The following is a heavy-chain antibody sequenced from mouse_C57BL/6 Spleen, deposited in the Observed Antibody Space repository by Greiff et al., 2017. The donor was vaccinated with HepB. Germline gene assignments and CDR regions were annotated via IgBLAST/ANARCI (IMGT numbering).Heavy chain of an antibody. CDR2: IDPSDSYT. D-gene: IGHD4-1*01. Sequence: QVQLQQPGAELVRPGTSVKLSCKASGYTFTSYWMHWVKQRPGQGLEWIGVIDPSDSYTNYNQKFKGKATLTVDTSSSTAYMQLSSLTSEDSAVYYCARSNRDVYWYFDVWGTGTTVTVSS. J-gene: IGHJ1*03. CDR1: GYTFTSYW. CDR3: ARSNRDVYWYFDV. V-gene: IGHV1-59*01.